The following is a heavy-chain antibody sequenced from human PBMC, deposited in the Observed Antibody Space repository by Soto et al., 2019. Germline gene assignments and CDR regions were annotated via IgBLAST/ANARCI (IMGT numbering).Heavy chain of an antibody. V-gene: IGHV3-30*18. CDR3: AKHWETPVAARFFDA. CDR2: ISLEGSNK. Sequence: GCMRVSFAASGFNFSVYSLHWIRPAPGKGLEWLAIISLEGSNKYSAKPVKDRFTISRDTSKSTLYLQMNRLRPEDTAVYYCAKHWETPVAARFFDAWGQGTLVTVSS. CDR1: GFNFSVYS. D-gene: IGHD6-19*01. J-gene: IGHJ5*02.